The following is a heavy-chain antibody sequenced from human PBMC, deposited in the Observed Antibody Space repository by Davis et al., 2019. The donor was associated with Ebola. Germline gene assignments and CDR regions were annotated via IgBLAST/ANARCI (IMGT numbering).Heavy chain of an antibody. J-gene: IGHJ1*01. CDR1: GGTFSSYN. D-gene: IGHD3-22*01. V-gene: IGHV1-69*02. CDR3: ARARGDYYDVTGYYPAEYIQH. CDR2: IIPILGIT. Sequence: AASVKVSCKASGGTFSSYNFSWVRQAPGQGLEWMGRIIPILGITNYAQKFQGRVTITADESTSTAYMELSSLRSEDTAVYYCARARGDYYDVTGYYPAEYIQHWGQGTLLTVSS.